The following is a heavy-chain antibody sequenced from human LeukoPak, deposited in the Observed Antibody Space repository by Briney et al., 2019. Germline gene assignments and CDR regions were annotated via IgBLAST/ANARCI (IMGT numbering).Heavy chain of an antibody. CDR2: INPNSGGT. V-gene: IGHV1-2*02. J-gene: IGHJ3*02. CDR1: GYTFTGYY. D-gene: IGHD2-15*01. CDR3: ARGGVVVVAATRAFDI. Sequence: ASVTVSCKASGYTFTGYYMHWVRQAPGQGLEWMGWINPNSGGTNYAQKFQGRVTMTRDTSISTAYMELSRLRSDDTAVYYCARGGVVVVAATRAFDIWGQGTMVTVSS.